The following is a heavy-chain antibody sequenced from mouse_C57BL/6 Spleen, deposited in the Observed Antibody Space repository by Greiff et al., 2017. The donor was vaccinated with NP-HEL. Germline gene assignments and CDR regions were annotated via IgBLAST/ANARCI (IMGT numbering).Heavy chain of an antibody. V-gene: IGHV14-4*01. CDR3: TTGERSGYGY. D-gene: IGHD3-2*02. CDR2: IDPENGDT. CDR1: GFNIKDDY. Sequence: EVQLQQSGAELVRPGASVKLSCTASGFNIKDDYMHWVKQRPEQGLEWIGWIDPENGDTEYASKFQGKATITADTSSNTAYLQLSSLTSEDTAVYYCTTGERSGYGYWGQGTTLTVSS. J-gene: IGHJ2*01.